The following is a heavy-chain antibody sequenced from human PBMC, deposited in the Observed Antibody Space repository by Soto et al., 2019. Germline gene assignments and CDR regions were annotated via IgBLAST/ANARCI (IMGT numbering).Heavy chain of an antibody. J-gene: IGHJ5*02. D-gene: IGHD3-22*01. Sequence: PGGSLRLSCAASGFTFSSYSMNWVRQAPGKGLEWVSSISSSSSYIYYADSVKGRFTISRDNAKNSLYLQMNSLRAEDTAVYYCATDKNYASRVKWFDPWGQGTLVTVSS. CDR1: GFTFSSYS. CDR2: ISSSSSYI. CDR3: ATDKNYASRVKWFDP. V-gene: IGHV3-21*01.